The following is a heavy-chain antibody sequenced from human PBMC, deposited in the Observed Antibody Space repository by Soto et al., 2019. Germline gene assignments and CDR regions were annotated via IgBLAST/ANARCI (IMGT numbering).Heavy chain of an antibody. CDR2: ISDSGGTT. V-gene: IGHV3-23*01. Sequence: EVQLLESGGGLVQPGGSLRLSCAASGFTFSSRGMNWVRQAPGRGLEWVSSISDSGGTTYSADSMKSWFTMSRDNSKNTLYLKKHRLRDEDTAVYYCARGTSNVACWGQGTLGSVSS. J-gene: IGHJ4*02. CDR1: GFTFSSRG. CDR3: ARGTSNVAC.